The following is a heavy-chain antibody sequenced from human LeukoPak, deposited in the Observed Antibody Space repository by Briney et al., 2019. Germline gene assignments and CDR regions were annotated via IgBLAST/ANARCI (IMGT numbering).Heavy chain of an antibody. CDR2: IKQDGSEK. V-gene: IGHV3-7*01. Sequence: GGSLRLSCAASGFTFISYSMNWVRQAPGKGLEWVANIKQDGSEKNYVDSVKGRFTISRDNAENSLFLQMNSLRVEDTAVYYCAREWQGGIAAAGTRIEGDYWGQGTLVAVSS. CDR3: AREWQGGIAAAGTRIEGDY. D-gene: IGHD6-13*01. CDR1: GFTFISYS. J-gene: IGHJ4*02.